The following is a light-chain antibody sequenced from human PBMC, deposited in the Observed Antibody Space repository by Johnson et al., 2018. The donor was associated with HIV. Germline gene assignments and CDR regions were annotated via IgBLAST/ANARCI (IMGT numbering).Light chain of an antibody. CDR3: GTWDSSLSAGV. Sequence: QSVLTQPPSVYAAPGQKVTISCSGSSSNIGNNYVSWYQQLPGTAPKLLIYDNNQRPSGIPDRFSGSKSGTSATLGITGLRTGDEADYYCGTWDSSLSAGVVGTGTKVTVL. V-gene: IGLV1-51*01. CDR1: SSNIGNNY. J-gene: IGLJ1*01. CDR2: DNN.